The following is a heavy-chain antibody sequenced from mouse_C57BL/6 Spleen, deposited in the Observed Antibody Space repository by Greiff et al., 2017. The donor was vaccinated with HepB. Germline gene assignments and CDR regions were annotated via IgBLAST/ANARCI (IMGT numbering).Heavy chain of an antibody. J-gene: IGHJ2*01. CDR2: ISSGSSTI. CDR3: ATKGDYGSYFDY. V-gene: IGHV5-17*01. Sequence: EVQVVESGGGLVKPGGSLKLSCAASGFTFSDYGMHWVRQAPEKGLEWVAYISSGSSTIYYADTVKGRFTISRDNAKNTLFLQMTSLRSEDTAMYYCATKGDYGSYFDYWGQGTTLTVSS. D-gene: IGHD1-1*01. CDR1: GFTFSDYG.